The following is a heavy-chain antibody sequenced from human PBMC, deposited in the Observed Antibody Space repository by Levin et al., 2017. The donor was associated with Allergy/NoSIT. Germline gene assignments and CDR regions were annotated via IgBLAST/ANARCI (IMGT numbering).Heavy chain of an antibody. CDR3: ARVWCSGICSSFFDQ. Sequence: GGSLRLSCAASGFTFGTSWMSWVRQAPGKGLEWVANIKGDGSLKHYVDSVKGRFTISRDNTENSMYLQMNSLRAEDTAVYYCARVWCSGICSSFFDQWGQGTLVTVSS. D-gene: IGHD2-8*02. CDR1: GFTFGTSW. J-gene: IGHJ4*02. V-gene: IGHV3-7*04. CDR2: IKGDGSLK.